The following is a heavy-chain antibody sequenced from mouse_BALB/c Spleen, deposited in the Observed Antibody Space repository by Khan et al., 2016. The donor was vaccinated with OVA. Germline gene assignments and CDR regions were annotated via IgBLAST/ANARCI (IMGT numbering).Heavy chain of an antibody. D-gene: IGHD2-4*01. J-gene: IGHJ3*01. Sequence: QVQLKQSGPGLVQPSQSLSITCTVSGFSLTTYGVHWVRQSPGKGLEWLGVIWSGGSTDYNAAFISRLSISKDNSKSQVFFKMNSLQTNDTAIYYCTRIYDYAEVLAYWGQGTLITVSA. V-gene: IGHV2-2*02. CDR2: IWSGGST. CDR1: GFSLTTYG. CDR3: TRIYDYAEVLAY.